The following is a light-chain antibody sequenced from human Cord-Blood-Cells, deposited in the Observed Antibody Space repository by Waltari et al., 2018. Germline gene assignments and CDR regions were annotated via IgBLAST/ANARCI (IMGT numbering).Light chain of an antibody. CDR3: QQSYSTWT. Sequence: DRVTITCRASQSISSYLNWYQQKPGKAPKLLIYAASSLQSGVPSRFSCSGSGTDFTLTISSLQPEDFATYYCQQSYSTWTFGQVTKVEIK. CDR1: QSISSY. CDR2: AAS. V-gene: IGKV1-39*01. J-gene: IGKJ1*01.